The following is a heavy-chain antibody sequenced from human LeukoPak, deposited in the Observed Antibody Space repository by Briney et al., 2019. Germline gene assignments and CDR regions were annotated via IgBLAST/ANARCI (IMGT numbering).Heavy chain of an antibody. CDR1: GFTFGSYS. V-gene: IGHV3-48*02. CDR3: ASSGSYRFDY. CDR2: ITASGTAM. D-gene: IGHD1-26*01. Sequence: GGSLRLSCAASGFTFGSYSMNWVRQAPGKGLEWVSHITASGTAMFYADSVKGRFTISRDNAKNSLYLQMNSLRDEDTAVYYCASSGSYRFDYWGQGTLVTVSS. J-gene: IGHJ4*02.